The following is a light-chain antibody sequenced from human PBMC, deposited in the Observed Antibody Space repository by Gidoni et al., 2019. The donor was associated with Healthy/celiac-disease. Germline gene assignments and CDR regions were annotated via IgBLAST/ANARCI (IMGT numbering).Light chain of an antibody. CDR3: QQYNSYSPKYT. CDR1: QSISSW. J-gene: IGKJ2*01. CDR2: NAS. V-gene: IGKV1-5*03. Sequence: DIQMTQSPPTLSASVGDRVTITCRASQSISSWLAWYQQQPGKAPKLLIYNASSLESGVPSRFSGSGSGTEFTLIISSLQPDDFATYYCQQYNSYSPKYTFGQGTKLEIK.